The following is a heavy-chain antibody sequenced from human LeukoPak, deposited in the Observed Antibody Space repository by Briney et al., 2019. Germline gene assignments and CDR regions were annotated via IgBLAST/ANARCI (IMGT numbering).Heavy chain of an antibody. CDR2: IIPIFGTA. D-gene: IGHD3-10*01. CDR1: GGTLSGYA. J-gene: IGHJ4*02. Sequence: SVKVSCTASGGTLSGYAISSVRQAPGQGLEWMGGIIPIFGTANYAQKFQGRVTITADESTSTAYMELSSLRSEDTAVYYCKRDHHGSVNYCVDSGGQGTLVTVSS. V-gene: IGHV1-69*13. CDR3: KRDHHGSVNYCVDS.